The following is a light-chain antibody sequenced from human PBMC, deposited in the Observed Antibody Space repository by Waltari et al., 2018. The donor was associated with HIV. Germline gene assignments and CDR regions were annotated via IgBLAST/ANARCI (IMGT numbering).Light chain of an antibody. J-gene: IGLJ2*01. CDR2: EVT. V-gene: IGLV2-8*01. CDR3: SSYAGSGNYVL. CDR1: SSDVGGHNY. Sequence: QSALTQPPSASGSPGQSVTISCTGTSSDVGGHNYVSWYQQHPGKAPKLIIYEVTPRPSGVPDRFSGSRSGNTASLTVSGLQPEDEAHYHCSSYAGSGNYVLFGGGTKLTVL.